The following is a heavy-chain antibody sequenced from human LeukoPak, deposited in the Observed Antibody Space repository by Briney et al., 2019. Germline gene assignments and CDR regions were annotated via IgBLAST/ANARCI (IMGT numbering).Heavy chain of an antibody. Sequence: PSQTLSLTCTVSGASTSSVDYYWTWLRQTPGEGLEWIGFIYHNGNTQYNPSLKSAITISIDTSKNQFSLTLSSVTAADTAVYYCARVRLEKVRAYYGMDVWGQGTTVTVSS. CDR3: ARVRLEKVRAYYGMDV. J-gene: IGHJ6*02. CDR1: GASTSSVDYY. CDR2: IYHNGNT. D-gene: IGHD2-2*01. V-gene: IGHV4-30-4*01.